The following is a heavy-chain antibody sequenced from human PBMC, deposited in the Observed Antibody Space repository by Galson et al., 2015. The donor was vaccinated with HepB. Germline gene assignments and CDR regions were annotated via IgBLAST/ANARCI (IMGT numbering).Heavy chain of an antibody. J-gene: IGHJ5*02. CDR1: GYTFTSYA. V-gene: IGHV1-3*01. CDR2: INAGNGNT. D-gene: IGHD3-10*01. CDR3: AKGAVRGVTRLHWFDP. Sequence: SVKVSCKASGYTFTSYAMHWVRQAPGQRLEWMGWINAGNGNTKYSQKFQGRVTITRDTSASTAYMELSSLRSEDTAVYYCAKGAVRGVTRLHWFDPWGQGTLVTVSS.